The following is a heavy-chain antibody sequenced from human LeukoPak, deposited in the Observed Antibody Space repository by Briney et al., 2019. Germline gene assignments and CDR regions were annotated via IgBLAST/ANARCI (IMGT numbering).Heavy chain of an antibody. CDR1: GFTFSSYR. Sequence: GGSLRLSCAASGFTFSSYRMNWVRQAPGKGLEWVSSISSSSSYVYYADSLKGRFTISRDNAKDSLYLQVNSLRAEDTAVYYCARALSGSYRSGADYWGQGSLVTVSS. D-gene: IGHD1-26*01. J-gene: IGHJ4*02. V-gene: IGHV3-21*01. CDR3: ARALSGSYRSGADY. CDR2: ISSSSSYV.